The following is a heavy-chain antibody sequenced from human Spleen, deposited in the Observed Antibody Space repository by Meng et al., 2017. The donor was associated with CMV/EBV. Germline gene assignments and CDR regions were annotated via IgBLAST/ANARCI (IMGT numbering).Heavy chain of an antibody. J-gene: IGHJ4*02. Sequence: GGSLRLSCAASGFTFSNAWMTWVRQAPGKGLEWIGRIKSKTDGGTTDYAAPVNGRFTISRDDSNNTLYLQINSLKIEDTAVYYCTTYSRYDYSDYWGQGTLVTVSS. CDR3: TTYSRYDYSDY. CDR1: GFTFSNAW. D-gene: IGHD5-12*01. CDR2: IKSKTDGGTT. V-gene: IGHV3-15*01.